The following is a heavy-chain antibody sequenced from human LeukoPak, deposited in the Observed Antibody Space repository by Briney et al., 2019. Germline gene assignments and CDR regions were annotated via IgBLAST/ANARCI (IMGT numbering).Heavy chain of an antibody. CDR2: IDPSSGVP. Sequence: ASVKVSCKASGYTFTGQFIHWLRQAPGQGLEWMGWIDPSSGVPHYAQKFQDTITLTRDTSIATAYMEVHRLQSDDTAVYYCARRGFSTGFHLDFWGQGTLISVSS. CDR1: GYTFTGQF. J-gene: IGHJ4*02. V-gene: IGHV1-2*02. D-gene: IGHD2-8*02. CDR3: ARRGFSTGFHLDF.